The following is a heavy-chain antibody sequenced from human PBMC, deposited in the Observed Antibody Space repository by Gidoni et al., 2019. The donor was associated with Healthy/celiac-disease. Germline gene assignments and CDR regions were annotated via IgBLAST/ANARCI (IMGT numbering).Heavy chain of an antibody. CDR2: IYYSGST. V-gene: IGHV4-59*01. CDR3: ARGPSHFSCFDY. Sequence: QVQLQESGPGLVKPSETLSLTCTVSGGSISSYYWSWIRQPPGKGLEWIGYIYYSGSTNYNPSLKSRVTISVDTSKNQFSLKLSSVTAADTAVYYCARGPSHFSCFDYWGQGTLVTVSS. J-gene: IGHJ4*02. D-gene: IGHD2-15*01. CDR1: GGSISSYY.